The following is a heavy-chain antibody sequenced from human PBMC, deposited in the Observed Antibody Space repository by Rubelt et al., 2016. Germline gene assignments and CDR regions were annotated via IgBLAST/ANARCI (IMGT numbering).Heavy chain of an antibody. CDR3: ARPSYYDSSGYYENDY. Sequence: EVKKPGESLKISCKGSGYSFTSYWIGWVRQMPGKGLEWMGIIYPGDYDTRYSTSFQGQVTISADKSISTAYLQWSSLKASDTAMYYCARPSYYDSSGYYENDYWGQGTLVTVSS. V-gene: IGHV5-51*01. D-gene: IGHD3-22*01. CDR1: GYSFTSYW. J-gene: IGHJ4*02. CDR2: IYPGDYDT.